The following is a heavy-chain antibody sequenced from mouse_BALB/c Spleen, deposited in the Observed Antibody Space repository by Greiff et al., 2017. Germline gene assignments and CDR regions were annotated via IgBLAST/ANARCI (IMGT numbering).Heavy chain of an antibody. D-gene: IGHD2-12*01. CDR3: ASYRRDAMDY. CDR1: GYSITSGYY. J-gene: IGHJ4*01. CDR2: ISYDGSN. Sequence: EVHLVESGPGLVKPSQSLSLTRSVTGYSITSGYYWNWIRQFPGNKLEWMGYISYDGSNNYNPSLKNRISITRDTSKNQFFLKLNSVTTEDTATYYCASYRRDAMDYWGQGTSVTVSS. V-gene: IGHV3-6*02.